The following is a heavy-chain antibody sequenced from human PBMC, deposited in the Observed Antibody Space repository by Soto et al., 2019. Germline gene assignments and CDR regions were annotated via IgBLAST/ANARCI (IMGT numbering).Heavy chain of an antibody. CDR3: ARHPYCISTSCQDYYYYGMDV. D-gene: IGHD2-2*01. J-gene: IGHJ6*02. V-gene: IGHV4-31*03. Sequence: QVQLQESGPGLVKPSQTLSLTCTVSGGSISSGGYYWSWIRQHPGKGLEWIGYIYYSGSTYYNPSLKSRVTISVDTSKNQFSLKLSSVTAADTAVYYCARHPYCISTSCQDYYYYGMDVWGQGTTVTVSS. CDR2: IYYSGST. CDR1: GGSISSGGYY.